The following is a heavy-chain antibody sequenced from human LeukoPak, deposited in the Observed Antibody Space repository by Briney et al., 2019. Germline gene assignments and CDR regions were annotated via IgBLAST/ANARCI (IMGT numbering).Heavy chain of an antibody. V-gene: IGHV4-30-4*01. Sequence: SETLSLTCTVSGGSISSGDYYWSWIRQPPGKGLEWIGYIYYSGSTHYNPSLKSRVTISVDTSKNQFSLKLSSVTAADTAVYYCARGGSYGDYYFDYWGQGTLVTVSS. CDR1: GGSISSGDYY. CDR2: IYYSGST. D-gene: IGHD4-17*01. J-gene: IGHJ4*02. CDR3: ARGGSYGDYYFDY.